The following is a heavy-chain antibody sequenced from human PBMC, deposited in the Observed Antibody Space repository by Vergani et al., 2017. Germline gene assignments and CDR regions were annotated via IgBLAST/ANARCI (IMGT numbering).Heavy chain of an antibody. CDR1: GFSFSSYA. CDR3: AKDLEGTDYDFWSGSLYYMDV. D-gene: IGHD3-3*01. V-gene: IGHV3-23*01. Sequence: EVQLLESGGGLIQPGGSLRLSCAASGFSFSSYAMTWVRQAPGKGLEWVSSISGRDDNRYYAESVKGRFSISRDNSKNTLDLQMNSLRVEDTAVYYCAKDLEGTDYDFWSGSLYYMDVWGKGTTVTVSS. CDR2: ISGRDDNR. J-gene: IGHJ6*03.